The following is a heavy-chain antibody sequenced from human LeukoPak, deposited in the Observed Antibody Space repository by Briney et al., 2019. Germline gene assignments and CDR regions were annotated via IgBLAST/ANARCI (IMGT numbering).Heavy chain of an antibody. V-gene: IGHV3-30*18. CDR1: GFTFSSYG. J-gene: IGHJ4*02. CDR3: AKDRLRYFDWLFDY. D-gene: IGHD3-9*01. Sequence: GGSLRLSCAASGFTFSSYGMHWVRQAPGKGLEWVAVISYDGSNKYYADSVKGRFTISRDNSKNTLYLQMNSLGAEDTAVYYCAKDRLRYFDWLFDYWGQGTLVTVSS. CDR2: ISYDGSNK.